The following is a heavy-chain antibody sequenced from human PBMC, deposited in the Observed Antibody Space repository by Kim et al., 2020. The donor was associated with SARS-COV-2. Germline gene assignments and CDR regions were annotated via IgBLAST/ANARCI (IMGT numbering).Heavy chain of an antibody. Sequence: SETLSLTCTVSGGSISSGDYYWSWIRQPPGKGLEWIGYIYYSGSTYYNPSLKSRVTISVDTSKNQFSLKLSSVTAADTAVYYCARAPLKIGYCSGGSCYWENYYYYYGMDVWGQGTTVTVSS. CDR2: IYYSGST. D-gene: IGHD2-15*01. CDR3: ARAPLKIGYCSGGSCYWENYYYYYGMDV. J-gene: IGHJ6*02. V-gene: IGHV4-30-4*01. CDR1: GGSISSGDYY.